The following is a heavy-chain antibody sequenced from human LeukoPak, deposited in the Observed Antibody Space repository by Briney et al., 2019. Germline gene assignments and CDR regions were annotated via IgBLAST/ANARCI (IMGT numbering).Heavy chain of an antibody. J-gene: IGHJ4*02. CDR3: ARVVSYYYGSGSRRDFDY. V-gene: IGHV4-59*12. CDR2: IYYSGST. Sequence: SETLSLTCTVSGGSISSYYWSWIRQPPGKGLEWIGYIYYSGSTNYNPSLKSRVTISVDTSKNQFSLKLSSVTAADTAVYYCARVVSYYYGSGSRRDFDYWGQGTLVTVSS. D-gene: IGHD3-10*01. CDR1: GGSISSYY.